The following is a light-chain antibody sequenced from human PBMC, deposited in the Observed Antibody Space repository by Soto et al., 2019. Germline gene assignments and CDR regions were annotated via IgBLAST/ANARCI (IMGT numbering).Light chain of an antibody. CDR1: QSLLHSDGYNY. Sequence: VMNQAPLSLPVTPGEPASISCRSSQSLLHSDGYNYLAWYVQKPGHSPQLLINLASNRASGVPDRFSGRGSGTDFTLRISSVEAEDVGVYYCMQVVQTPTFGGGTKVEIK. J-gene: IGKJ4*01. V-gene: IGKV2-28*01. CDR3: MQVVQTPT. CDR2: LAS.